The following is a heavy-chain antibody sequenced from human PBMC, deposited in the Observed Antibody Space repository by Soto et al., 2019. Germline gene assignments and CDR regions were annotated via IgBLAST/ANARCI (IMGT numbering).Heavy chain of an antibody. CDR1: GYRFTNFW. J-gene: IGHJ4*02. D-gene: IGHD1-26*01. V-gene: IGHV5-51*01. Sequence: GESLKISCKASGYRFTNFWIAWVRQMPGKGLEWMGIIYPGDSDTRYSPSFQGQVTISADRSISTACLQWTSLQASDTALYYCARVWEMATVAACDYWGQGTLVTVSS. CDR2: IYPGDSDT. CDR3: ARVWEMATVAACDY.